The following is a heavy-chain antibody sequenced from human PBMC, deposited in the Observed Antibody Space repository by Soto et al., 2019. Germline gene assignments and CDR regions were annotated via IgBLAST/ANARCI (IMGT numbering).Heavy chain of an antibody. J-gene: IGHJ2*01. D-gene: IGHD5-18*01. CDR3: TTDQGDVDTAMVHGYFDL. V-gene: IGHV3-15*01. CDR2: IKSKTDGGTT. Sequence: EVQLVESGGGLVKPGGSLRLSCAASGFTFSNAWMSWVRQAPGKGLEWVGRIKSKTDGGTTDYAAPVKGRFTISRDDSKNTLYLQMNSLKTEDTAMYYCTTDQGDVDTAMVHGYFDLWGRGTLVTVSS. CDR1: GFTFSNAW.